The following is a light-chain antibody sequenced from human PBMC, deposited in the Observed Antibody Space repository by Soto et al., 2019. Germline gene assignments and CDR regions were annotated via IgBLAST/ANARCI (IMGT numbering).Light chain of an antibody. CDR1: TGAVTSGHY. Sequence: QAMLTQEPSLTLSPGCTFTLTFGSSTGAVTSGHYPHWFQQRPGQAPRTLIYDATKKPSWTPSRFSGSLLGDKAALTLSCAQPEDEAEYYCLLFFSGAPVFGPGTKVTVL. CDR3: LLFFSGAPV. CDR2: DAT. V-gene: IGLV7-46*01. J-gene: IGLJ1*01.